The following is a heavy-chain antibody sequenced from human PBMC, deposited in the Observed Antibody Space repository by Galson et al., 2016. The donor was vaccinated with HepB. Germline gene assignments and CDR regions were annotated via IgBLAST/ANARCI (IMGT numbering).Heavy chain of an antibody. Sequence: SLRLSCADSGFTFNSYWMSWVRQAPGKGLEWVANIKQDGSKKNYVDSVMGRFSISGDSAKNSLYLQMNSLRVEDTAVYYCTRDRNDFRGSTYYDVFDMWGQGTTFIVSS. J-gene: IGHJ3*02. CDR2: IKQDGSKK. D-gene: IGHD3-3*01. CDR1: GFTFNSYW. CDR3: TRDRNDFRGSTYYDVFDM. V-gene: IGHV3-7*03.